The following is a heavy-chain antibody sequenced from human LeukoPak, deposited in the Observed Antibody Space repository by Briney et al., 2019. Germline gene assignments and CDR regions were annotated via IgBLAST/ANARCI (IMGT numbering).Heavy chain of an antibody. CDR2: INHSGST. CDR3: ARAAGGATSAFDI. Sequence: PSETLSLTCAVYGGSFSGYYWSWIRQPPGKGLEWIGEINHSGSTNYNPSLKSRVTISVDKSKNQFSLKLSSVTAADTAVYYCARAAGGATSAFDIWGQGTMVTVSS. J-gene: IGHJ3*02. D-gene: IGHD1-26*01. CDR1: GGSFSGYY. V-gene: IGHV4-34*01.